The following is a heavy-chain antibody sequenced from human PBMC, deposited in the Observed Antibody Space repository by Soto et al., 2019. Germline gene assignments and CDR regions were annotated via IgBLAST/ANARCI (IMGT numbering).Heavy chain of an antibody. V-gene: IGHV1-69*18. CDR2: IIPVFRTS. CDR1: GVTFSSYA. D-gene: IGHD3-16*01. J-gene: IGHJ4*02. Sequence: QVQLVQSWAELKKPGSSVKVSCSASGVTFSSYAFTWVRQAPGQGLEWMGNIIPVFRTSNYAQGFQGRLTISADESTNTIYMELSSLRSEDTAVYFCAKDGSWDGGGGESWGQGTLVIVSS. CDR3: AKDGSWDGGGGES.